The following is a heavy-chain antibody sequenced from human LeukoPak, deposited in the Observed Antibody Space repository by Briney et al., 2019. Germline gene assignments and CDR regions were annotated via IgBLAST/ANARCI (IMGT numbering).Heavy chain of an antibody. J-gene: IGHJ6*04. V-gene: IGHV5-10-1*01. Sequence: GESLKISCKGSGYSFTSYWINWVRQIPGKGLEWMGRIDPSDSYTNYSPSFQGHVTISADKSISTAYLQWSSLKASDTAIYYCARAGMDIVIVPAAMQAYYYGMDVWGKGTTVTVSS. D-gene: IGHD2-2*03. CDR2: IDPSDSYT. CDR1: GYSFTSYW. CDR3: ARAGMDIVIVPAAMQAYYYGMDV.